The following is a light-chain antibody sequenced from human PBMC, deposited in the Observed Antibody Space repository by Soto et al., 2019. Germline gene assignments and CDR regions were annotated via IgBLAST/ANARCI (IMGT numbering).Light chain of an antibody. J-gene: IGKJ4*01. V-gene: IGKV3-15*01. CDR2: GAS. Sequence: EIVMTQSPATLSVSPGERAILSCRASQSVSDNLAWYQQKPGQAPRLLIFGASTRATGIPVRFSGSGSGTDFTLTISSLQSEDVAVYYCQQYNNWPPLTFGGGTKVEIK. CDR1: QSVSDN. CDR3: QQYNNWPPLT.